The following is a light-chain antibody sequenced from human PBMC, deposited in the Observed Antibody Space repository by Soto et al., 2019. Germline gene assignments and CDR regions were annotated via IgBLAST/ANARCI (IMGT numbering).Light chain of an antibody. V-gene: IGKV3-15*01. Sequence: EIVMTQSPATLSVSPGERATIPCRASQSVSRKLAWYQQTRGQAPRILIYGASTRATGVPARFSGSGSGTEFTLTISNLQSEDFAVYHCQQYDKWPRTFGQGTKVDIK. CDR2: GAS. J-gene: IGKJ1*01. CDR1: QSVSRK. CDR3: QQYDKWPRT.